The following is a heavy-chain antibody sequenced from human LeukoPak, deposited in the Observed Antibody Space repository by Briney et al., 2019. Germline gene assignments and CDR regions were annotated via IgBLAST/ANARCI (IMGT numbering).Heavy chain of an antibody. V-gene: IGHV4-59*01. Sequence: SETLSLTCSVSGGSISRYYWSWIRQPPGKGLEWIGYIFYNGSTNYSPSLKSRVTISVETSKNQVSLKLTFVTAADTAVYYCARDLSLFSGWFDHWGQGTLVTVSS. CDR2: IFYNGST. D-gene: IGHD3-3*02. J-gene: IGHJ5*02. CDR1: GGSISRYY. CDR3: ARDLSLFSGWFDH.